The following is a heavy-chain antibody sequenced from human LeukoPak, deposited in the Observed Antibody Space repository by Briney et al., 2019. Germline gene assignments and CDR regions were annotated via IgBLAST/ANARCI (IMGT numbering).Heavy chain of an antibody. CDR1: GFTNRSYW. D-gene: IGHD3-16*01. J-gene: IGHJ4*02. CDR3: SRDFVGAEDY. Sequence: GGSLSLSCSASGFTNRSYWMHWVRQAPGKRLVWVSRINPAGSVTNHADSVRGRFTISRDTATNTLYLEMNSLRAEDTAVYYCSRDFVGAEDYWGQGTLVTVSS. CDR2: INPAGSVT. V-gene: IGHV3-74*01.